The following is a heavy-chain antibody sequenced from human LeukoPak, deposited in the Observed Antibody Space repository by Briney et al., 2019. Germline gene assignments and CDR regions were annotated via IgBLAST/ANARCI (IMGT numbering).Heavy chain of an antibody. CDR3: ARDPVPYDYGDTVNAYDV. V-gene: IGHV4-34*01. CDR1: GGSLSGHY. D-gene: IGHD4-17*01. CDR2: IHHDGRT. Sequence: SETLSVTCAVSGGSLSGHYWSWIRQSPGKGLEWIGEIHHDGRTKYRPSLQNRISIFLDTSKNEVSLRLTHVTAADTAMYFCARDPVPYDYGDTVNAYDVWGQGTMVIVSS. J-gene: IGHJ3*01.